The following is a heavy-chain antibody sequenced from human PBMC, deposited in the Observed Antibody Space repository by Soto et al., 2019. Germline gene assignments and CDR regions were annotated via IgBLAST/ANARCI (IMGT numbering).Heavy chain of an antibody. CDR2: IKQDGSER. V-gene: IGHV3-7*05. D-gene: IGHD3-10*01. Sequence: ESGGGLVQPGGSLRLSCAASGFTFRNYWMSWVRQAPGKGLEWVANIKQDGSERNYVDSVKGRFTISRDNAKNSLYLQLNSLRAEDTAVYYCARAGSENDYWGQGTLVTVSS. CDR1: GFTFRNYW. CDR3: ARAGSENDY. J-gene: IGHJ4*02.